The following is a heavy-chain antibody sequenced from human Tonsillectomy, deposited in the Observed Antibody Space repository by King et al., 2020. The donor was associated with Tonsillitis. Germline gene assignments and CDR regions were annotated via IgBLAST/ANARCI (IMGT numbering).Heavy chain of an antibody. Sequence: VQLVESGAEAKKPGESLKISCKGSGYNFSTYWIAWVRQKPGKGLEFMGIISPSDCDTRYSPAFQGQVTMSADMSISTAFLQWNSLRASDTAMYYCATLLTEGATTGFDFWGQGTLVTVSS. D-gene: IGHD1-26*01. CDR1: GYNFSTYW. CDR2: ISPSDCDT. V-gene: IGHV5-51*01. J-gene: IGHJ4*02. CDR3: ATLLTEGATTGFDF.